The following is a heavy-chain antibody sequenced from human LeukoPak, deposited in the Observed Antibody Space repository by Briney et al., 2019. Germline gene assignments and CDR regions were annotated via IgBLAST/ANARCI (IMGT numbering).Heavy chain of an antibody. D-gene: IGHD4-23*01. CDR1: GYTFTSYG. V-gene: IGHV1-18*01. J-gene: IGHJ2*01. Sequence: GASVKVSCKASGYTFTSYGISWVRQAPGQGLEWMGWISAYNGNTNYAQKLQGRVTMTTDTSTSTAYMELRSLRSDDTAVYYCARDLGMVTRSGYFDLWGRGTLVTVSS. CDR3: ARDLGMVTRSGYFDL. CDR2: ISAYNGNT.